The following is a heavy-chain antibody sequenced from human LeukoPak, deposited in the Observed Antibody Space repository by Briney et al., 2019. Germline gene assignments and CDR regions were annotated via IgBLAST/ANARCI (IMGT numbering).Heavy chain of an antibody. CDR2: IYHSGST. D-gene: IGHD6-19*01. CDR3: ARAVAATRAFFDY. Sequence: PSETLSLTCAASGGSISSSNWWSWVRQPPGKGLEWIGEIYHSGSTNYNPSLKSRVTISVDKSKNQFSLKLSSVTAADTAVYYCARAVAATRAFFDYWGQGTLVTVSS. CDR1: GGSISSSNW. J-gene: IGHJ4*02. V-gene: IGHV4-4*02.